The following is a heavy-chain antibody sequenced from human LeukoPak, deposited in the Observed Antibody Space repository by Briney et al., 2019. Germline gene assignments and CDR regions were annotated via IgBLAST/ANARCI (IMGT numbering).Heavy chain of an antibody. CDR1: GYTFTSYD. Sequence: ASVKVSCKASGYTFTSYDINWVRQATGQGLEWMGWMNPNSGNTGYAQKFQGRVTMTRNTSISTAYMELSSLRSEDTAVYYCARDPPPYRGGDCYSDDYWGQGTLVTVSS. J-gene: IGHJ4*02. CDR2: MNPNSGNT. CDR3: ARDPPPYRGGDCYSDDY. D-gene: IGHD2-21*02. V-gene: IGHV1-8*01.